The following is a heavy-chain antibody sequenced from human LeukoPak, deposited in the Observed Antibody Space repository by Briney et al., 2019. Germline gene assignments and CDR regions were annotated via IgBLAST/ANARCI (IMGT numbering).Heavy chain of an antibody. D-gene: IGHD3-10*01. V-gene: IGHV3-66*01. J-gene: IGHJ6*02. CDR3: AKGGSSGYYYGMDV. CDR1: GFTVSSSY. Sequence: GGSLRLSCAVSGFTVSSSYMSWVRQAPGKGLEWVSVIYGGGGTYYAGSVKGRFTMSRDNSKNTLYLQMNSLRAEDTAVYYCAKGGSSGYYYGMDVWGQGTTVTVSS. CDR2: IYGGGGT.